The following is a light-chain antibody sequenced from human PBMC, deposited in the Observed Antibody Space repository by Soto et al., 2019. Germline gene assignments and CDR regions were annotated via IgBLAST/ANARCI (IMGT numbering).Light chain of an antibody. CDR1: SSDVGGYNY. CDR3: SSYAISSSYV. V-gene: IGLV2-14*01. Sequence: QSALTQPASVSGSPGQSITLSCTGTSSDVGGYNYVSWYQQHPGKAPKLMIYEVNNRPSGVSNRFSGSKSGNTASLTISGLQPEDEADYYCSSYAISSSYVFGTGTKLTVL. J-gene: IGLJ1*01. CDR2: EVN.